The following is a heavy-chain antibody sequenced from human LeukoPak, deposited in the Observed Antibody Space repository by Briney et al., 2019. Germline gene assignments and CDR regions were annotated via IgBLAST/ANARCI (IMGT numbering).Heavy chain of an antibody. J-gene: IGHJ5*02. CDR3: ARESIARDDWFDP. Sequence: SETLSLTCTVSGGSISSSSYYWGWIRQPPGKGLEWIGSIYYSGSTYYNPSLKSRVTISVDTSKNQFSLKLSSVTAADPAVYYCARESIARDDWFDPWGQGTLVTVSS. CDR1: GGSISSSSYY. V-gene: IGHV4-39*07. CDR2: IYYSGST. D-gene: IGHD6-6*01.